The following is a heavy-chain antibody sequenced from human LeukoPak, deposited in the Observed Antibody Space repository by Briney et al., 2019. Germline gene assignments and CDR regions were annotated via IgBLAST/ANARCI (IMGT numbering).Heavy chain of an antibody. V-gene: IGHV4-30-2*01. J-gene: IGHJ4*02. CDR2: IYHSGST. D-gene: IGHD3-3*01. CDR1: GGSISSGSYY. Sequence: SQTLSLTCTVSGGSISSGSYYWSWIRQPAGKGLEWIGYIYHSGSTYYNPSLKSRVTISVDRSKNQFSLKLSSVTAADTAVYYCAMEEYYDFWSGTPTWGQGTLVTVSS. CDR3: AMEEYYDFWSGTPT.